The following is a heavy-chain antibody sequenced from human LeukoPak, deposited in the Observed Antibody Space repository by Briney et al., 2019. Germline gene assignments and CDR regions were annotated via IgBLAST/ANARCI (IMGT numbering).Heavy chain of an antibody. CDR1: GYTFTSYG. V-gene: IGHV1-18*01. CDR3: ARDVGSYSRNLYYFDY. J-gene: IGHJ4*02. Sequence: GASVRVSCKASGYTFTSYGISWVRQAPGRGLGWMGWISAYSNNTNYAQKIQCRVTMTTDTSTRTAYMELRSLTSDDTGVYYCARDVGSYSRNLYYFDYWGQGTLVTVSS. D-gene: IGHD5-18*01. CDR2: ISAYSNNT.